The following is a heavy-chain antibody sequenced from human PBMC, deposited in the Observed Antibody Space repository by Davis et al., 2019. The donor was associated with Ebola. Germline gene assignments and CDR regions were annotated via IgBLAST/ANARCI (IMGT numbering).Heavy chain of an antibody. CDR3: ARDPPVSMGSDAFDV. CDR2: ISYDGSNK. CDR1: GFTFSSYG. J-gene: IGHJ3*01. Sequence: GESLKISCAASGFTFSSYGMHWVRQAPGKGLEWVAVISYDGSNKYYADSVKGRFTISRDNSKNTLYLQMNSLRAEDTAVYYCARDPPVSMGSDAFDVWGRGTMVTVSS. V-gene: IGHV3-33*05. D-gene: IGHD2-8*01.